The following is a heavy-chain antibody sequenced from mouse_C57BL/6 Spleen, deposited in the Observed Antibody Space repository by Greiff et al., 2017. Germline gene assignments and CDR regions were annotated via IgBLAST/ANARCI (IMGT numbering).Heavy chain of an antibody. V-gene: IGHV14-4*01. Sequence: VQLQQSGAELVRPGASVKLSCTASGFNIKDDYMHWVKQRPEQGLEWIGWIDPENGDTEYASKFQGKATITADTSSNTACLQLSSLTSEDTAVYYCTTGTTVVANFDYWGQGTTLTVSS. CDR3: TTGTTVVANFDY. CDR2: IDPENGDT. D-gene: IGHD1-1*01. J-gene: IGHJ2*01. CDR1: GFNIKDDY.